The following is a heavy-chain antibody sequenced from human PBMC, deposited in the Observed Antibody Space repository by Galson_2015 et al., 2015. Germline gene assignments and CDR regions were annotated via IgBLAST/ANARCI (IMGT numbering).Heavy chain of an antibody. CDR2: IYPGDSDT. Sequence: QSGAEVKKPGESLKISCKGSGYSFTSYWLGWVRQMPGKGLEWMGIIYPGDSDTRYSPPFQGQVTISADKSISTAYLQWSSLKASDTAMYYCARQRDSSGYYRDAFDIWGQGTMVTVSS. V-gene: IGHV5-51*01. J-gene: IGHJ3*02. D-gene: IGHD3-22*01. CDR3: ARQRDSSGYYRDAFDI. CDR1: GYSFTSYW.